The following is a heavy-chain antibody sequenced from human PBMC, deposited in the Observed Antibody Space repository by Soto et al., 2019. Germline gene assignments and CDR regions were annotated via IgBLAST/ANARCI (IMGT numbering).Heavy chain of an antibody. Sequence: GSLRLSCAASGFTFSSYAMTWIRQPPGTGLEWIGEINHSGSTNYNPSLKSRVTISVDTSKNEFSLRLSSVTAADTAVYYCARHNPASTVFGIVISLRYWGHGTLVTVSS. V-gene: IGHV4-34*01. J-gene: IGHJ4*01. D-gene: IGHD3-3*01. CDR1: GFTFSSYA. CDR2: INHSGST. CDR3: ARHNPASTVFGIVISLRY.